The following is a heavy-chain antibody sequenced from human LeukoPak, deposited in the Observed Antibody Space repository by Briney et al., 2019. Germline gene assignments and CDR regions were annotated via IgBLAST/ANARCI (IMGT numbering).Heavy chain of an antibody. CDR2: ISAYNGST. CDR1: GNTFTSYG. V-gene: IGHV1-18*01. CDR3: ARDMGVPAASYFFDY. D-gene: IGHD2-2*01. Sequence: GASVKVSCKASGNTFTSYGISWVRQAPRQGLEWMGWISAYNGSTKYAQKLQGRVTMTTDTSTSTAYMELRSLRSDDTAVFYCARDMGVPAASYFFDYWGQGTLVTVSS. J-gene: IGHJ4*02.